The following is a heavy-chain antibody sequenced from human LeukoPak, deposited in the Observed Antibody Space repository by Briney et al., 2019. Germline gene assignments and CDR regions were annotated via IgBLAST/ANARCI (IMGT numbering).Heavy chain of an antibody. CDR3: ARESGSYYGY. D-gene: IGHD1-26*01. CDR2: IYYSGST. Sequence: SETLSLTCTVSGGSISSYYWSWIRQPPGKGLEWIGYIYYSGSTNYNPSLKSRATISVDTSKNQFSLKLSSVTAADTAVYYCARESGSYYGYWGQGTLVTVSS. V-gene: IGHV4-59*01. CDR1: GGSISSYY. J-gene: IGHJ4*02.